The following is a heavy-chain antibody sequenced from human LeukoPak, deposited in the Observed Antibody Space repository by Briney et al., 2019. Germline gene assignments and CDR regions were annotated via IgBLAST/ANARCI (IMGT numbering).Heavy chain of an antibody. CDR3: ARVGPWCFDL. J-gene: IGHJ2*01. CDR2: VYYSGTT. V-gene: IGHV4-39*02. Sequence: SETLSLTCAVSGASISTSAYYWGWIRRPPGKGLQWIGSVYYSGTTYYNPSLQSRVTISVDTSKNHFSLKLSSVTAADTAVYYCARVGPWCFDLWGRGTLVTVSS. CDR1: GASISTSAYY.